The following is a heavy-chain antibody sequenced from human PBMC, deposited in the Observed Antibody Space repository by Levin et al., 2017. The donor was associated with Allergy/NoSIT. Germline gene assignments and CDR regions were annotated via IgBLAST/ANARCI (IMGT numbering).Heavy chain of an antibody. V-gene: IGHV1-2*02. CDR2: INPSSGGT. CDR1: GYTFTGYY. Sequence: PVASVKVSCKASGYTFTGYYMHWVRQAPGQGLEWMGWINPSSGGTNYAQKFQGRVTMTRDTSISTAYMELSRLRSDDTAVYYCARDRVVGRFLEWLPGDYWGQGTLVTVSS. D-gene: IGHD3-3*01. CDR3: ARDRVVGRFLEWLPGDY. J-gene: IGHJ4*02.